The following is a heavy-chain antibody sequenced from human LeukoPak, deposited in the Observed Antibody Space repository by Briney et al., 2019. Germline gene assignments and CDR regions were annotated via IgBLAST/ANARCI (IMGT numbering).Heavy chain of an antibody. CDR1: GGTFSSYA. V-gene: IGHV1-69*06. Sequence: ASVKVSCKASGGTFSSYAISWVRQAPGQGLEWMGGIIPIFGTANYAQKFQGRVTITADKSTSTAYMELSSLRSEDTAVYYCARSFGEFGYYYGMDVWGKGTTVTVSS. CDR3: ARSFGEFGYYYGMDV. CDR2: IIPIFGTA. J-gene: IGHJ6*04. D-gene: IGHD3-16*01.